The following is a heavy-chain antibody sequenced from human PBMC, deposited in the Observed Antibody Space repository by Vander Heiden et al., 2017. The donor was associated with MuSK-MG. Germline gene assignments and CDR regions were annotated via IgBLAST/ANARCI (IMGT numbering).Heavy chain of an antibody. CDR1: GFPFGSYG. J-gene: IGHJ4*02. CDR3: ARDGPAAGPPLTDY. CDR2: IKQDGSEK. D-gene: IGHD6-13*01. V-gene: IGHV3-7*03. Sequence: EVQLVESGGGLVQPGGSLRLSCAASGFPFGSYGRSWVRQARGKGLEWVANIKQDGSEKYYVDSVKGRFTISRDNAKNSLYLQMNSLRAEDTAVYYWARDGPAAGPPLTDYWGQGTLVTVSS.